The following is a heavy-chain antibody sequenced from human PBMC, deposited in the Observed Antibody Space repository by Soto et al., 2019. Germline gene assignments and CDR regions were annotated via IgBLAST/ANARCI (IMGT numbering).Heavy chain of an antibody. CDR1: GFTVSSNY. CDR2: IYSGGST. Sequence: GGSLRLSCAASGFTVSSNYMSWVRQAPGKGLEWVSVIYSGGSTYYADSVKGRFTISRDNSKNTLYLQMNSLRAEDTAVYYCARDFGGRHPSDYWGQGTLVTISS. CDR3: ARDFGGRHPSDY. V-gene: IGHV3-66*01. D-gene: IGHD3-16*01. J-gene: IGHJ4*02.